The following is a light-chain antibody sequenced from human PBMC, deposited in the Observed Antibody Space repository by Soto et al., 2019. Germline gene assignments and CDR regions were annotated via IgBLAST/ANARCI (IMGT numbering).Light chain of an antibody. Sequence: IQITPSPSTLSASVGDRVTITCRASQSISSWLAWYQQKPGKAPKLLIYDASSLESGVPSRFSGSGSGTEFTLTISSLQPDDFATYYCQQYNSYSWTFGQGTKVDIK. V-gene: IGKV1-5*01. CDR2: DAS. CDR3: QQYNSYSWT. J-gene: IGKJ1*01. CDR1: QSISSW.